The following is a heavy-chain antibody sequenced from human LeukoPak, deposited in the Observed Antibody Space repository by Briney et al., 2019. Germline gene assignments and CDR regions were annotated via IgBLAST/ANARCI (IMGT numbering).Heavy chain of an antibody. Sequence: PGRSLRLSCAASGFTFSSYAMHWVRQAPGKGLEWVAVISYDGSNKYYADSVKGRFTISRDNAKNSLFLQMNNVRVEDAAVYFCARDGRSAWYEDSWGQGTLVTVSS. CDR1: GFTFSSYA. CDR2: ISYDGSNK. D-gene: IGHD6-13*01. J-gene: IGHJ4*02. V-gene: IGHV3-30-3*01. CDR3: ARDGRSAWYEDS.